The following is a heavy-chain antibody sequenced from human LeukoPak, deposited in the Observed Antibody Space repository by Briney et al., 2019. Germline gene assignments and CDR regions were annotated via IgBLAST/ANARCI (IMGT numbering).Heavy chain of an antibody. J-gene: IGHJ6*03. V-gene: IGHV4-39*07. CDR1: GGSISSSSYY. Sequence: PSETLSLTCTVSGGSISSSSYYWGWIRQPPGKGLEWIGSIYYSGSTYYNPSLKSRVTISVDTSKNQFSLKLSSVTAADTAVYYCARARQYYYYYMDVWGKGTTVTVSS. CDR3: ARARQYYYYYMDV. CDR2: IYYSGST.